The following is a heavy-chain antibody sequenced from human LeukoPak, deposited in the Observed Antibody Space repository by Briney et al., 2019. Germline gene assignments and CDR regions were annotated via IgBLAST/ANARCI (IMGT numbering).Heavy chain of an antibody. J-gene: IGHJ5*02. CDR1: GFTFSSYW. D-gene: IGHD3-10*01. V-gene: IGHV3-7*01. CDR2: IKQDGSEK. Sequence: GGSLRLSCAASGFTFSSYWMSWVRQAPGKGLEWVANIKQDGSEKYYVDSVKGRFTISRDNAKNSLYLQMNSLRAEDTAVYYCARRSSRITMIRGESWFDPWGQGTLVIVSS. CDR3: ARRSSRITMIRGESWFDP.